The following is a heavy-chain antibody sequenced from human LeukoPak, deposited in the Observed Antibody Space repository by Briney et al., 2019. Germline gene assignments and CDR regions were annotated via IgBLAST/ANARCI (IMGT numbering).Heavy chain of an antibody. CDR2: IYYSGST. CDR3: ARDQAGYSSGCGD. CDR1: GGSISSYY. V-gene: IGHV4-59*01. D-gene: IGHD6-19*01. J-gene: IGHJ4*02. Sequence: SETLSLTCTVSGGSISSYYWSWIRQPPGKGLEWIGYIYYSGSTNYNPSLKSRVTISVDTSKNQFSLKLSSVTAADTAVYYCARDQAGYSSGCGDWGPGNLFTVSS.